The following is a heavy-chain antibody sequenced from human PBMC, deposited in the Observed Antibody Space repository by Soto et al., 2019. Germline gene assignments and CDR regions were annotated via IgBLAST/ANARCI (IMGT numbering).Heavy chain of an antibody. CDR2: ISAYNGNT. Sequence: GASVKVSCKASGYTFTSYCISWVRQAPGQGLEWMGWISAYNGNTNYAQKLQGRVTMTTDTSTSTAYMELRSLRSDDTAVYYCARAVGYCISTSCSDTFDIWGQGTMVTVSS. V-gene: IGHV1-18*01. D-gene: IGHD2-2*01. CDR1: GYTFTSYC. CDR3: ARAVGYCISTSCSDTFDI. J-gene: IGHJ3*02.